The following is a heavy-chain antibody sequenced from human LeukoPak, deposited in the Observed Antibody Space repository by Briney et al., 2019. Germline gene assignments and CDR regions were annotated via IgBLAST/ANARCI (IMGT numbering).Heavy chain of an antibody. CDR2: IYYSGST. D-gene: IGHD4-17*01. Sequence: SETLSLTCTVSGGSISSGGYYWSWIRQPPGKGLEWIGYIYYSGSTYYNPSLKSRVTISVDTSKNRFSLKLSSVTAADTAVYYCARPSTVTTWGADYWGQGTLVTVSS. CDR1: GGSISSGGYY. J-gene: IGHJ4*02. V-gene: IGHV4-31*03. CDR3: ARPSTVTTWGADY.